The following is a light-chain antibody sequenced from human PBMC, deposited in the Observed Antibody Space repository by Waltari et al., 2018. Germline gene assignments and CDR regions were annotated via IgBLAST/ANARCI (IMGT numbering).Light chain of an antibody. V-gene: IGLV1-44*01. J-gene: IGLJ2*01. Sequence: QSVLTQPPSASGTPGQRVTISCSGSSPNLGSHHLNWYQPLPGTAPKLLSYSNNQRPSGVPDRFSGSKSGTSASLAISGLQSEDEADYYCAAWDDSLNGVVFGGGTKLTVL. CDR3: AAWDDSLNGVV. CDR1: SPNLGSHH. CDR2: SNN.